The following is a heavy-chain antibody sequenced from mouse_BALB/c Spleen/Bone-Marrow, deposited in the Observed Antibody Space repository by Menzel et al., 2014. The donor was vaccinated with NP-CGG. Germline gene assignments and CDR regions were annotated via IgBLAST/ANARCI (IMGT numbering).Heavy chain of an antibody. Sequence: VQLQQSGAELVKPGASVKLSCTASGFNIKDTYMHWVKQRPEQGLEWIGRIDPANGNTKYDPKFQGKATITADTSSNTAYLQLSSLTSEDTAAYYCASYYYGRAWFAYWGQGTLVTVSA. D-gene: IGHD1-1*01. J-gene: IGHJ3*01. CDR3: ASYYYGRAWFAY. CDR1: GFNIKDTY. V-gene: IGHV14-3*02. CDR2: IDPANGNT.